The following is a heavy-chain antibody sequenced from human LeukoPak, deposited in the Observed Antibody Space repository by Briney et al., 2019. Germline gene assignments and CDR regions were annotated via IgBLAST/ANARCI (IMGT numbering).Heavy chain of an antibody. J-gene: IGHJ4*02. CDR3: ARGTGEGYTYGRYYFDY. CDR2: INPNSGVT. Sequence: PGASVTVSCTASRYTFTGYYMHWVRQAPGQGLEWMGWINPNSGVTDYAQNFQGRVTMTRDTSISTAYVELSRLRSDDTAVYYCARGTGEGYTYGRYYFDYWGQGTLVTVSS. V-gene: IGHV1-2*02. CDR1: RYTFTGYY. D-gene: IGHD5-18*01.